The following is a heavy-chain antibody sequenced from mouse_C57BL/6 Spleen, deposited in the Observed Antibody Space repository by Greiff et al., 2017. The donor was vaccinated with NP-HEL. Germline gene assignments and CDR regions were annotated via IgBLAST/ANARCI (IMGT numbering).Heavy chain of an antibody. Sequence: QVQLQQPGAELVKPGASVKMSCKASGYTFTSYWITWVKQRPGQGLEWIGDIYPGSGSTNYNEKFKSKATLTVDTSSSTAYMQLSSLTSEDSAVYSCARRDYYGSSDYAMDYWGQGTSVTVSS. J-gene: IGHJ4*01. CDR3: ARRDYYGSSDYAMDY. CDR2: IYPGSGST. D-gene: IGHD1-1*01. CDR1: GYTFTSYW. V-gene: IGHV1-55*01.